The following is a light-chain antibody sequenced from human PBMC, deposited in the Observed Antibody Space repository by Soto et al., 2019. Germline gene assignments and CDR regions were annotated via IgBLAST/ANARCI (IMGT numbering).Light chain of an antibody. V-gene: IGKV1-5*01. Sequence: DLQMTQSPSTLSPSVGDRITISCRASQSIGNRLAWYQQKPGTAPKVLIYDASTLESGVPLRFSGSGSGTEFTLTISSLQSEDFAVYYCQQYNNWPRTFGQGTKVDI. CDR2: DAS. CDR1: QSIGNR. CDR3: QQYNNWPRT. J-gene: IGKJ1*01.